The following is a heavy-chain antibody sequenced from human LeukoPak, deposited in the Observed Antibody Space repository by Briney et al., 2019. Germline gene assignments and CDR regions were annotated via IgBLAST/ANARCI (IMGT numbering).Heavy chain of an antibody. CDR2: ISGSTNTP. CDR1: GFTFSSYA. D-gene: IGHD2/OR15-2a*01. CDR3: AKSGEVLRTAYYGMDV. V-gene: IGHV3-23*01. Sequence: GGSLRLSCAASGFTFSSYAMTWVRQAPGGGLEWISAISGSTNTPYYADSVKGRFTISRDNSKNTLYLQMISLRADDTAVYYCAKSGEVLRTAYYGMDVWGQGTTVTVSS. J-gene: IGHJ6*02.